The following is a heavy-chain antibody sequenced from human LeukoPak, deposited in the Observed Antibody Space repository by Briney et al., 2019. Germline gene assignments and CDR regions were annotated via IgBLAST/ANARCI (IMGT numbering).Heavy chain of an antibody. CDR1: GFTFDDYG. D-gene: IGHD6-6*01. CDR2: INWNGGST. Sequence: PGGSLRLSCAASGFTFDDYGMSWVRQAPGKGLEWVSGINWNGGSTGYADSVKGRFTISRDNAKNSLYLQMNSLRAEDTALYYCARGPSIAARYDAFDIWGQGTMVTVSS. J-gene: IGHJ3*02. CDR3: ARGPSIAARYDAFDI. V-gene: IGHV3-20*04.